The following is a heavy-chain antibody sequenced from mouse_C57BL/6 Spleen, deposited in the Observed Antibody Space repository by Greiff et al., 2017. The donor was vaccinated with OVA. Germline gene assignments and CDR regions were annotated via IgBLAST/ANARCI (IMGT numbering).Heavy chain of an antibody. CDR1: GYTFTSYW. Sequence: VQLQQPGAELVRPGSSVKLSCKASGYTFTSYWMHWVKQRPLQGLEWIGNIDPSDSETHYNQKFKDKATLTVDKSSSTAYMQRSSLTSEDAAVYYCARGGYEGDYWGQGTSVTVSS. CDR2: IDPSDSET. J-gene: IGHJ4*01. CDR3: ARGGYEGDY. D-gene: IGHD2-10*02. V-gene: IGHV1-52*01.